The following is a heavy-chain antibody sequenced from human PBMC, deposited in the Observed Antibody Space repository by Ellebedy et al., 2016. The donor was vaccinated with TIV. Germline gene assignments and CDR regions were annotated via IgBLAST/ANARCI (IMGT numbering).Heavy chain of an antibody. D-gene: IGHD2-15*01. CDR1: GFTFNNYA. Sequence: PGGSLRLSCAASGFTFNNYAMSWVRQAPGRGLEWVSAISGGGDYTHYSDSVKGRFTISRDNSKNTLYLQMNSLRADDTAVYYCAKVAGFCSGGSCYSDYWGQGTLVTVSS. J-gene: IGHJ4*02. CDR2: ISGGGDYT. CDR3: AKVAGFCSGGSCYSDY. V-gene: IGHV3-23*01.